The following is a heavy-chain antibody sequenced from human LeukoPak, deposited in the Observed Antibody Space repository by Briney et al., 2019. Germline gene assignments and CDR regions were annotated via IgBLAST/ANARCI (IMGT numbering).Heavy chain of an antibody. D-gene: IGHD3-10*01. V-gene: IGHV4-59*01. CDR2: IYYNGNT. J-gene: IGHJ6*01. CDR1: GGSIGSYY. CDR3: ARDSRYSYGSGGMDV. Sequence: SETLSLTCTVSGGSIGSYYWTWIRQTPEKGLEWIGSIYYNGNTNYNPSLKSRVAISIDTSKSQFSLKVTSVIAANTATYYCARDSRYSYGSGGMDVWGKGPRSPSPQ.